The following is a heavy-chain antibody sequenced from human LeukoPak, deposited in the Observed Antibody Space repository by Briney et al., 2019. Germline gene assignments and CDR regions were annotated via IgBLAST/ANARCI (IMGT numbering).Heavy chain of an antibody. CDR1: GFTFSSYA. Sequence: GGSLRLSCAASGFTFSSYAMHWVRQAPGKGLEWVAVISYDGSNKYYADSVKGRFTISRDNSKNTLYLQMNSLRAEDTAVYYCARVAAAGTGPLDYWGQGTLVTVSS. CDR3: ARVAAAGTGPLDY. D-gene: IGHD6-13*01. J-gene: IGHJ4*02. V-gene: IGHV3-30*04. CDR2: ISYDGSNK.